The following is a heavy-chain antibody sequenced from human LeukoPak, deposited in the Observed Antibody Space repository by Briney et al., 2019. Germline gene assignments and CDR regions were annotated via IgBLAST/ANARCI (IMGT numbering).Heavy chain of an antibody. CDR1: GNTFTAYY. V-gene: IGHV1-46*01. Sequence: ASVKVCCKASGNTFTAYYLHWVRQAPGQGLEWMGIINPSGGSTSYAQKFQGRVTMTRDTSTSTVYMELSSLRSEDTAVYYCARDKEGLPYYFDYWGQGTLVTVSS. CDR2: INPSGGST. D-gene: IGHD5-12*01. J-gene: IGHJ4*02. CDR3: ARDKEGLPYYFDY.